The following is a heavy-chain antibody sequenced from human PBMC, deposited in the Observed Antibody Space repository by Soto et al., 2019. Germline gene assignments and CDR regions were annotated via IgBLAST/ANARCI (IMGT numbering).Heavy chain of an antibody. CDR1: GDSVSSDSYY. Sequence: SETLSLTCTVSGDSVSSDSYYWSWIRQPPGKALEWIGYIYHDGTTPYNPSLQSRVTMSINTSKNQFSLKLSSVTAADTAIYYCAREGGVLRLSNWLDPWGQGTLVTVSS. D-gene: IGHD3-3*01. CDR2: IYHDGTT. V-gene: IGHV4-61*01. CDR3: AREGGVLRLSNWLDP. J-gene: IGHJ5*02.